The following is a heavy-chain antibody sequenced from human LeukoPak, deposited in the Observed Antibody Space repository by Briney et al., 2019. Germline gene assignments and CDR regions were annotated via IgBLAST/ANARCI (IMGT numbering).Heavy chain of an antibody. CDR1: GGSIRSSDYY. Sequence: SETLSLTCTVSGGSIRSSDYYWAWIRQPQGRSLEWIGSIYYSGNTHYNPSLKSRLTISVDTSKNQFSLKLSSVTAADTAVYYCARQGLIVMAGEGDFDYWGQGTLVTVSS. CDR2: IYYSGNT. V-gene: IGHV4-39*01. CDR3: ARQGLIVMAGEGDFDY. J-gene: IGHJ4*02. D-gene: IGHD5-24*01.